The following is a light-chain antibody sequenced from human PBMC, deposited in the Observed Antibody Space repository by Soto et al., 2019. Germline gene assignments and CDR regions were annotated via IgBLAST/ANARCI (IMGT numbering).Light chain of an antibody. CDR2: DAS. Sequence: EIVLTQSPATLSLSPGERATLSCRASQSVSSYLAWYQQKPGQAPRLLIYDASNRATGIPARFSGSGSGTDFTLTISSLEPEDFAVYYCQQRSNWGFTFGPGTKVDNK. CDR3: QQRSNWGFT. V-gene: IGKV3-11*01. CDR1: QSVSSY. J-gene: IGKJ3*01.